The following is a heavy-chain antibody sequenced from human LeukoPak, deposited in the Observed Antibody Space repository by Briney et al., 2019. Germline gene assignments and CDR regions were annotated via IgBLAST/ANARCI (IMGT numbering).Heavy chain of an antibody. Sequence: GASVKVSCKASGYTFTSYGISWVRQAPGQGLEWMGWISAYNGNTNYAQKLQGRVTMTTDTSTSTAYMGLRSLRSDDTAVYYCARGAAAGLGYYYYYYGMDVWGQGTTVTVSS. CDR2: ISAYNGNT. CDR3: ARGAAAGLGYYYYYYGMDV. J-gene: IGHJ6*02. V-gene: IGHV1-18*01. D-gene: IGHD6-13*01. CDR1: GYTFTSYG.